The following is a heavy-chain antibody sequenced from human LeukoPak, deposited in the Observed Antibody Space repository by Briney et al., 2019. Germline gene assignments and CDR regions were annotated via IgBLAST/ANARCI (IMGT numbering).Heavy chain of an antibody. J-gene: IGHJ4*02. D-gene: IGHD1-26*01. CDR2: IYYSGST. V-gene: IGHV4-59*01. CDR1: GGSITSYY. Sequence: SETLSLTCTVSGGSITSYYWSWIRQPPGKGLEWIGYIYYSGSTNYNSSLKSRVTISVDTSKNQFSLKLSSVTAADTAVYYCARGAASTNSAVGVKGYFDYWGQGTLVTVSS. CDR3: ARGAASTNSAVGVKGYFDY.